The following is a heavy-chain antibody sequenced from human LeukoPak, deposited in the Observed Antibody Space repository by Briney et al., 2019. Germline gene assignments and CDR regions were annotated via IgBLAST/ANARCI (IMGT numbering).Heavy chain of an antibody. D-gene: IGHD1-26*01. CDR1: GFTFSSYW. CDR3: ARALVGATPYYYGMDV. CDR2: IKQDGSEK. Sequence: GGSLRLSCAASGFTFSSYWMSWVRQAPGKGLEWVANIKQDGSEKYYVDSVKGRFTISRDNAKNSLYLQMNGLRAEDTAVYYCARALVGATPYYYGMDVWGQGTTVTVSS. J-gene: IGHJ6*02. V-gene: IGHV3-7*04.